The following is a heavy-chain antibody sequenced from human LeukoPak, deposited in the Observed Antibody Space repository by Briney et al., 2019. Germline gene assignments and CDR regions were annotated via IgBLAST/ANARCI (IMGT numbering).Heavy chain of an antibody. V-gene: IGHV3-33*01. CDR3: ARGVDYYDSSGTIDY. D-gene: IGHD3-22*01. CDR2: VWYDGSKT. Sequence: PGRSLRLSCAASGFTFSSYAMHWVRQAPGKGLEWVAVVWYDGSKTYSADSVKGRITISRDDSKNTLYLQMSSLRAEDTAVYYCARGVDYYDSSGTIDYWGQGTLVTVSS. CDR1: GFTFSSYA. J-gene: IGHJ4*02.